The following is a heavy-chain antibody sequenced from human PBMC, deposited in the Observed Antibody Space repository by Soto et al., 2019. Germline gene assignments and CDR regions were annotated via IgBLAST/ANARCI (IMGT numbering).Heavy chain of an antibody. CDR3: ASQYCSSNSCSVP. CDR1: GFMCRNHA. CDR2: ISYDGSNI. V-gene: IGHV3-30*04. D-gene: IGHD2-2*01. Sequence: GGFLILSCTSSGFMCRNHARHLVRQVHCMELEWVAVISYDGSNICAADSVKGGFTISRDNSKIALYLQMNSLRAEDTAVYYCASQYCSSNSCSVPWVQGTLVIGSS. J-gene: IGHJ1*01.